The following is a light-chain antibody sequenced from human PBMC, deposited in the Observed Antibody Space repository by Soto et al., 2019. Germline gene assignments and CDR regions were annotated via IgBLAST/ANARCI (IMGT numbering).Light chain of an antibody. V-gene: IGKV4-1*01. CDR2: GAS. CDR1: QTILYSSSNKNY. J-gene: IGKJ1*01. CDR3: QQYYTTRT. Sequence: DIVMTQSPDSLAVSLGERATINCKSSQTILYSSSNKNYLAWYQQRPGQPPKLLIYGASTRESGVPDRFSGSGSGTDFTLTISSLQAEDVAVYYCQQYYTTRTFGQGTKVEIK.